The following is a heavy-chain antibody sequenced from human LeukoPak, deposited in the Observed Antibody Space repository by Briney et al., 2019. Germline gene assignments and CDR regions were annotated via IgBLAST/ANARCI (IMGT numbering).Heavy chain of an antibody. CDR2: INWNGGST. D-gene: IGHD2-2*01. J-gene: IGHJ4*02. CDR3: AREASVPAAFDY. Sequence: GGSLRLSCAASGLTVSSNYMSWVRQAPGKGLEWVSGINWNGGSTGYADSVKGRFTISRDNAKNSLYLQMNSLRAEDTALYYCAREASVPAAFDYWGQGTLVTVSS. CDR1: GLTVSSNY. V-gene: IGHV3-20*04.